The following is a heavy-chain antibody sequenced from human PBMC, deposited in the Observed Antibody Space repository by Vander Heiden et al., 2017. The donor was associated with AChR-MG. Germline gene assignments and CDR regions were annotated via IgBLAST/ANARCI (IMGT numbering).Heavy chain of an antibody. CDR1: GFSFGDYY. J-gene: IGHJ3*01. CDR3: ARGREPIGENAFDF. Sequence: QVHLLESGGGLVKPGWSLRTSCAASGFSFGDYYMSWIRQAPGKGLEWVSYISSSGSVLYYADSVKGRFTISRDNAKISLYLQMNSLRAEDTAVYYCARGREPIGENAFDFWGQGTRVTVSS. V-gene: IGHV3-11*01. CDR2: ISSSGSVL. D-gene: IGHD3-10*01.